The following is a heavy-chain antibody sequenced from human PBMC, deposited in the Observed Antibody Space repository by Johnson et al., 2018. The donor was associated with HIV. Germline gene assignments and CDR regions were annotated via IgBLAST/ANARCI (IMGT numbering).Heavy chain of an antibody. CDR1: GFTFDDYA. J-gene: IGHJ3*02. Sequence: QVQLVESGGGSVQPGRSLRLSCAASGFTFDDYAMSWIRQAPGKGLEWVSHISSRSGPISYSDSVKGRFTISRDNAKNSLYLQMNSLRAEDTAVYYCAKWGLGGAPKGAFDMWGQGTMVTVSS. CDR3: AKWGLGGAPKGAFDM. V-gene: IGHV3-11*04. CDR2: ISSRSGPI. D-gene: IGHD3-16*01.